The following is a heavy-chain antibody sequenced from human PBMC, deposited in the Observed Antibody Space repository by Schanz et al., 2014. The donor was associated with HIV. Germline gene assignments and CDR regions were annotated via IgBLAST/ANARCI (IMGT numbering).Heavy chain of an antibody. CDR3: AREDGWFGDIYYFGLDV. CDR1: GFTFSSYG. CDR2: IWYDGTDK. J-gene: IGHJ6*02. Sequence: QVQLVESGGGVVQPGKSLRLSCAASGFTFSSYGMHWVRQAPGKGLEWVAVIWYDGTDKYYAGSVKGRFTISRDNSQNTMYLQMNRLRAEDTAVYYCAREDGWFGDIYYFGLDVWGRGTTVTVSS. D-gene: IGHD3-10*01. V-gene: IGHV3-33*01.